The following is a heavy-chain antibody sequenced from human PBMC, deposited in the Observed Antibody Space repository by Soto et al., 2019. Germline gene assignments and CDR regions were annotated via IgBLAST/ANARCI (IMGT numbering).Heavy chain of an antibody. CDR3: ARQFRAGGCDPPYRDY. J-gene: IGHJ4*02. CDR1: GFTFSDYY. D-gene: IGHD1-26*01. V-gene: IGHV3-11*01. Sequence: QVQLVESGGGLVKPGGSLRLSCAASGFTFSDYYMSWIRTAPRKGLEWVSYISSSGRTIYYADSVKGRFTISRDNAKNSLSLQMNSLRADDTAVYYCARQFRAGGCDPPYRDYWGQGTLVTVSS. CDR2: ISSSGRTI.